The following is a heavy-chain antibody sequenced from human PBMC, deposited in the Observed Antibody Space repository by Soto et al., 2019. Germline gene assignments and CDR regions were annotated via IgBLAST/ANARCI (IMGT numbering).Heavy chain of an antibody. D-gene: IGHD3-10*01. CDR2: INPSGGST. CDR1: GYTFTTYY. CDR3: AKSMVRGVIFDY. Sequence: GASVKVSCKASGYTFTTYYIHWVRQAPGQGLEWMGMINPSGGSTSYTQKFQGRVTMTRDTSTSTVYMELSSLRAEDTAVYYCAKSMVRGVIFDYWGQGTLVTVSS. J-gene: IGHJ4*02. V-gene: IGHV1-46*01.